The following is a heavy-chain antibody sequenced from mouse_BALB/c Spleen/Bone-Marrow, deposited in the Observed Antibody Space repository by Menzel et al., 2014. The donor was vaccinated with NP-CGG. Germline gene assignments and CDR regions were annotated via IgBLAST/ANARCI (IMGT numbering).Heavy chain of an antibody. J-gene: IGHJ4*01. Sequence: VQRVESGAELARPGASVNLSCKASGYTFTSYWMQWVKQRPGQGLEWIGAIYPGDGDTIYTQKFKGKATLTADKSSSTAYMQLSSLASEDSAVYYCAAYYGSSYWAMDYWGQGTSVTVSS. D-gene: IGHD1-1*01. CDR3: AAYYGSSYWAMDY. CDR1: GYTFTSYW. V-gene: IGHV1-87*01. CDR2: IYPGDGDT.